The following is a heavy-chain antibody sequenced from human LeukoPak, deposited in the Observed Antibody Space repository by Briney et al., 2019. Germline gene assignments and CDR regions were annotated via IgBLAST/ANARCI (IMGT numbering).Heavy chain of an antibody. J-gene: IGHJ4*02. Sequence: ASETLSLTCTVSGGSINSYYWSWIRQPPGKGLEWIGYIYYSGSTNYNPSLKSRVTISVDTSKNQFSLKLSSVTAADTAVYYCASTRAVTGGYYFDYWGQGTLVTVSS. CDR1: GGSINSYY. CDR3: ASTRAVTGGYYFDY. CDR2: IYYSGST. V-gene: IGHV4-59*08. D-gene: IGHD6-19*01.